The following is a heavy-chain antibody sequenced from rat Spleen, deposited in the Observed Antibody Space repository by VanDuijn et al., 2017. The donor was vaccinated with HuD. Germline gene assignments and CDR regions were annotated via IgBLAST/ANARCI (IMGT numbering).Heavy chain of an antibody. J-gene: IGHJ3*01. D-gene: IGHD1-10*01. Sequence: EVQLVESGGGLVQPGRSLKLSCVASGFTFTNYGMHWIRQAPTNGLEWVASISPSGSITHYRDSVRGRFTITRDNAKSTLYLQMDNMRSEDKATYYCATDRNKERFAYWGQGTLVTVSS. CDR3: ATDRNKERFAY. CDR2: ISPSGSIT. V-gene: IGHV5-19*01. CDR1: GFTFTNYG.